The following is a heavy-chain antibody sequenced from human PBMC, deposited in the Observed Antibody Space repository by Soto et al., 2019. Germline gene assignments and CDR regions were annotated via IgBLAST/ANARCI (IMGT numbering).Heavy chain of an antibody. J-gene: IGHJ4*02. CDR2: IYYSGST. V-gene: IGHV4-39*02. CDR3: ARDGGYCTNGVCYTLYYFDY. D-gene: IGHD2-8*01. CDR1: GGSISSSSYY. Sequence: QLQLQESGPGLVKPSETLSLTCTVSGGSISSSSYYWGWIRQPPGKGLEGICRIYYSGSTYYNPSLKSRVTISVDTSKNQFSLKLSSVTAADTAVYYCARDGGYCTNGVCYTLYYFDYWGQGTLVTVSS.